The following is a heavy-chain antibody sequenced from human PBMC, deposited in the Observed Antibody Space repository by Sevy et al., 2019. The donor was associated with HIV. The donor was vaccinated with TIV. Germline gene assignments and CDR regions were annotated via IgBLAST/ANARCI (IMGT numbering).Heavy chain of an antibody. V-gene: IGHV4-34*01. CDR1: GGSFSGYY. Sequence: SETLSLTCAVYGGSFSGYYWSWIRQPPGKGLEWIGEINHSGSTNYNPSLKSRVTISVDTSKNQLSLKLSSVTAADTAVYYCARERIYCSSTSCRDGGWFDPWGQGTLVTVSS. D-gene: IGHD2-2*01. J-gene: IGHJ5*02. CDR3: ARERIYCSSTSCRDGGWFDP. CDR2: INHSGST.